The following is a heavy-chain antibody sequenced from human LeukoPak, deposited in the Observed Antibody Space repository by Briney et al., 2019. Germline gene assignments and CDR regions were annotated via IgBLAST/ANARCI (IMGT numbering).Heavy chain of an antibody. J-gene: IGHJ4*02. CDR3: ARGSGWYFSGIDY. CDR1: GGSFSGYY. D-gene: IGHD6-19*01. V-gene: IGHV4-34*01. Sequence: SETLSLTCAVYGGSFSGYYWSWIRQPPGKGLEWIGEINHSGSTNYNPSLKSRVTISVDTSKNQFSLKLSSVTAADTAVYYCARGSGWYFSGIDYWGQGTLVTVSS. CDR2: INHSGST.